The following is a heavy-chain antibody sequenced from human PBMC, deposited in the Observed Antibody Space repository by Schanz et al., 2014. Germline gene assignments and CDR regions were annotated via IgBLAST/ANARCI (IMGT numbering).Heavy chain of an antibody. Sequence: QVQLVQSGAEVKKPGASVRLSCEASGYTFTSYDINWVRQAPGQGLEWMGRIIPILDKTNYAQKFQGRVNMTRDTVTTTVHLELTRLRTDDTAIYYCARVHIATYHYNSPGAFDIWGQGTRVTVSS. J-gene: IGHJ3*02. CDR2: IIPILDKT. V-gene: IGHV1-18*01. CDR1: GYTFTSYD. D-gene: IGHD3-10*01. CDR3: ARVHIATYHYNSPGAFDI.